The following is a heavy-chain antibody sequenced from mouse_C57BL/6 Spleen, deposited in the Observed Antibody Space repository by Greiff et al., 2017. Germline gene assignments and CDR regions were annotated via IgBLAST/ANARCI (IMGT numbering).Heavy chain of an antibody. CDR2: IHPNSGST. D-gene: IGHD2-4*01. Sequence: QVQLQQPGAELVKPGASVKLSCKASGYTFTSYWMHWVKQRPGQGLEWIGMIHPNSGSTNYNEKFKSKATLTVDKSSSTAYMQLSSLTSEDSAVYYCARYDYFPENFDVWGTGTTVTVSS. V-gene: IGHV1-64*01. J-gene: IGHJ1*03. CDR3: ARYDYFPENFDV. CDR1: GYTFTSYW.